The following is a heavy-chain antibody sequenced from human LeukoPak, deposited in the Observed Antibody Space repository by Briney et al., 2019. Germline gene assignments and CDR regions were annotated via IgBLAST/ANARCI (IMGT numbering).Heavy chain of an antibody. CDR2: IYHSGST. V-gene: IGHV4-30-2*01. D-gene: IGHD3-10*01. CDR1: GRSIRSGGYS. CDR3: ARDRASYGSGSYYSFGWFDP. Sequence: PSQTLSLTCAVSGRSIRSGGYSWSWIRQPPGKGLEWIGYIYHSGSTYYNPSLKSRVTISVDRSKNQFSLKLSSVTAADTAVYYCARDRASYGSGSYYSFGWFDPWGQGTLVTVSS. J-gene: IGHJ5*02.